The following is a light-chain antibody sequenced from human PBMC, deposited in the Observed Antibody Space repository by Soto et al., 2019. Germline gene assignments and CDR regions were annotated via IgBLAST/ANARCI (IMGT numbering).Light chain of an antibody. V-gene: IGKV3-11*01. J-gene: IGKJ4*01. Sequence: EIVLTQSPATLSLFPGERATLSCRASQSVRTYLAWYQQKPGQAPRLLISDASKKATGIPDRFSGSGSGTDFTLTISSLEDEDSAVYYCHQRSNWPRTFGGGSKVEIK. CDR1: QSVRTY. CDR3: HQRSNWPRT. CDR2: DAS.